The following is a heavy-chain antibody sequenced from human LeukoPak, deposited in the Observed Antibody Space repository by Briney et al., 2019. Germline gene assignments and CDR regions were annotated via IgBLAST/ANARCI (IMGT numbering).Heavy chain of an antibody. CDR2: IYTSGST. J-gene: IGHJ4*02. CDR1: GGSISSGSYY. D-gene: IGHD1-26*01. CDR3: ARAVGASFDY. V-gene: IGHV4-61*02. Sequence: SSQTLSLTCTVSGGSISSGSYYWSWIRQPAGKGLEWIGRIYTSGSTNYNPSLKSRVTISVDTPKNQFFLKLSSVTAADTAVYYCARAVGASFDYWGQGTLVTVSS.